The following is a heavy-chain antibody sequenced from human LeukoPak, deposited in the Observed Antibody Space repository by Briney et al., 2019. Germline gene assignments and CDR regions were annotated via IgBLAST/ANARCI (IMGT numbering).Heavy chain of an antibody. V-gene: IGHV3-30-3*01. CDR1: GFTFSSYA. D-gene: IGHD3-10*01. Sequence: GGSLRLSCAASGFTFSSYAMHWVRQAPGKGLEWVAVISYDGSNKYYADSAKGRFTISRDNSKNTLYLQMNSLRAEDTAVYYCPNGGVGSGSSDYFYYWGQGTLVTVSS. CDR3: PNGGVGSGSSDYFYY. CDR2: ISYDGSNK. J-gene: IGHJ4*02.